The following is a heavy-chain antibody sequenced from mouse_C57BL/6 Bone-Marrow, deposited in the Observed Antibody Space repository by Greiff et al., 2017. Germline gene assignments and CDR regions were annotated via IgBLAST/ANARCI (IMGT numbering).Heavy chain of an antibody. CDR1: GYSITSGYY. V-gene: IGHV3-6*01. J-gene: IGHJ3*01. CDR3: ALQGAY. CDR2: ISYDGSH. Sequence: EVKLVESGPGLVKPSQSLSLTCSVTGYSITSGYYWNWIRQFPGNKLEWMGYISYDGSHNYNPSLKNPISITRDTSKSQLLLKLYSVSTGDTATYYCALQGAYWGQGTLVTGSA.